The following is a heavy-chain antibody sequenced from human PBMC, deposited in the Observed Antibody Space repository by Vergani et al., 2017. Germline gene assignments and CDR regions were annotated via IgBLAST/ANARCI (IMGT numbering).Heavy chain of an antibody. V-gene: IGHV3-48*01. J-gene: IGHJ3*01. Sequence: QLVESGGGWVQPGGSLRLSCVVSGFDFSTYIMNWVRQAPGKGLEWVSFFSTGTKSQSYAESVKVRFTISRDSAKNSLYLQMDSLRAEATAVYYCAGEYSSTSGRAFDFWGQGTKVTVSS. CDR3: AGEYSSTSGRAFDF. CDR2: FSTGTKSQ. CDR1: GFDFSTYI. D-gene: IGHD2-2*01.